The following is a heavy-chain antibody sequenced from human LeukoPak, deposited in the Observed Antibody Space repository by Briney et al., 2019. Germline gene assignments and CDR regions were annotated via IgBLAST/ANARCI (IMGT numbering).Heavy chain of an antibody. V-gene: IGHV3-23*01. D-gene: IGHD2-15*01. CDR3: AEDPATDIVVVVAASTGGY. J-gene: IGHJ4*02. CDR2: ISGSGGST. Sequence: GGSLRLSCAASGFTFSSYAMSWVRQAPGKGLEWVSAISGSGGSTYYADSVKGRFTISRDNSKNTLYLQMNSLRAEDTAVYYCAEDPATDIVVVVAASTGGYWGQGTPVTVSS. CDR1: GFTFSSYA.